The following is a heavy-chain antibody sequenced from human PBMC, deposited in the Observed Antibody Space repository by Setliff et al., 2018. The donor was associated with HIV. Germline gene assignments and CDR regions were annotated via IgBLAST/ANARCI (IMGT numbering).Heavy chain of an antibody. CDR2: VTHSGST. Sequence: SETLSLTCAVYGGSFSDFYWTFIRQSPGKGLEWIGEVTHSGSTTYDPSLKSRITISVDTSKNQFSLQMNGLRVEDTALYYCAKDSGRSRYGGRKFPFDGWGQGTLVTVS. D-gene: IGHD1-26*01. J-gene: IGHJ4*02. CDR1: GGSFSDFY. V-gene: IGHV4-34*10. CDR3: AKDSGRSRYGGRKFPFDG.